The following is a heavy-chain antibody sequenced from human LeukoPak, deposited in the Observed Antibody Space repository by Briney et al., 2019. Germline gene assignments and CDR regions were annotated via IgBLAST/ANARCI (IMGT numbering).Heavy chain of an antibody. J-gene: IGHJ6*03. D-gene: IGHD1-26*01. CDR1: GFTFSSYS. Sequence: GGSLRLSCAASGFTFSSYSMNWVRQAPGKGLEWVSSISSSSSYIYYADSVKGRFTISRDNAKNSLYLQMNSLRAEDTPVYYCARELPRAYLYYYYMDVWGKGTTVTISS. V-gene: IGHV3-21*01. CDR3: ARELPRAYLYYYYMDV. CDR2: ISSSSSYI.